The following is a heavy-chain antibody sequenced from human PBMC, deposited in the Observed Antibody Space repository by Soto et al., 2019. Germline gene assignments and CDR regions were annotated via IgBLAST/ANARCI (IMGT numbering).Heavy chain of an antibody. V-gene: IGHV4-34*01. CDR2: INHSGST. CDR3: ARGAKLGYWSSTSCHHGFYYYGMDV. CDR1: GGSFSGYY. J-gene: IGHJ6*02. D-gene: IGHD2-2*01. Sequence: SETLSLTCAVYGGSFSGYYWSWIRQPPGKGLEWIGEINHSGSTNYNPSLKSRVTISVDTSKNQFSLKLSSVTAADTAVYYCARGAKLGYWSSTSCHHGFYYYGMDVWGQGTTVTVSS.